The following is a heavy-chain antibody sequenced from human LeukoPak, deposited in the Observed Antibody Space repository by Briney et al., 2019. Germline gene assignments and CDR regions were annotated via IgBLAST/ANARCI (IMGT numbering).Heavy chain of an antibody. Sequence: SETLSLTCAVYGGSFSGYYWSWIRQPPGKGLEWIGEINHSGSTNYNPSLKSRVTISVDTSKNQFSLKLSSVTAADTAVYYCASSIGPDYDILTGFGCWGQGTLVTVSS. CDR3: ASSIGPDYDILTGFGC. J-gene: IGHJ4*02. CDR1: GGSFSGYY. CDR2: INHSGST. D-gene: IGHD3-9*01. V-gene: IGHV4-34*01.